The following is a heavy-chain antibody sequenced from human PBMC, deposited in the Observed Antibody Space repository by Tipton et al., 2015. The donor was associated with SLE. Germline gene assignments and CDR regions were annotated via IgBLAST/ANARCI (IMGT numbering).Heavy chain of an antibody. CDR1: GGSISSHY. CDR2: IYYSGST. Sequence: TLSLTCTVPGGSISSHYWSWIRQPPGKGLEWIGYIYYSGSTNYNPSLKSRVTISVDTSKNQLSLKLSSVTAADTAVYYCARYGYYYGSVTVYWGQGTLVTVSS. D-gene: IGHD3-10*01. CDR3: ARYGYYYGSVTVY. J-gene: IGHJ4*02. V-gene: IGHV4-59*11.